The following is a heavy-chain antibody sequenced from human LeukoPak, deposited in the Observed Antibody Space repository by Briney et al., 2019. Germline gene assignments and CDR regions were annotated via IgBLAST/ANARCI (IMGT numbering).Heavy chain of an antibody. CDR3: ARDRGKYYGSGSYYNDYYYGMDV. V-gene: IGHV4-59*01. CDR2: IYYSGST. Sequence: SETLSLTCTVSGGSISSYYWSWIRQPPGKGLEWIGYIYYSGSTNYNPSLKSRVTISVDTSKNQFSLKLNSVTAADTAMYYCARDRGKYYGSGSYYNDYYYGMDVWGQGTTVTVSS. J-gene: IGHJ6*02. CDR1: GGSISSYY. D-gene: IGHD3-10*01.